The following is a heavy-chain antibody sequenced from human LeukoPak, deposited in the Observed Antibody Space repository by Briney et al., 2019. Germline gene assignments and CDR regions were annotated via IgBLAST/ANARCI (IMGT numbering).Heavy chain of an antibody. CDR1: GFTFSSYA. Sequence: PGGSLRLSCAASGFTFSSYAMSWVRQAPGKGLEWVSAISGSGGSTYYADSVKGRFTISRDNSKNTLYLQMNSLRAEDTAVYYCAANPVGYCSGDSCYPYYVGYWGQGTRVSVFS. D-gene: IGHD2-15*01. CDR3: AANPVGYCSGDSCYPYYVGY. V-gene: IGHV3-23*01. CDR2: ISGSGGST. J-gene: IGHJ4*02.